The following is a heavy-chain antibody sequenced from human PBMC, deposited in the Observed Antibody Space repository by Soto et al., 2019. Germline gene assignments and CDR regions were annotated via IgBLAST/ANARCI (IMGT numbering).Heavy chain of an antibody. D-gene: IGHD1-26*01. CDR2: IYYSGRT. CDR3: ASRRSGSYYGYIDN. V-gene: IGHV4-59*01. CDR1: ADSISDYY. J-gene: IGHJ4*02. Sequence: QVQLQESGPGLVKPSETLSLTCTVSADSISDYYWSWIRQPPGKGLEWIGYIYYSGRTNYNPSLKSRLAISVDMSKNQFSLRLTSVPAADTAVYYCASRRSGSYYGYIDNWGQGTLVTVSS.